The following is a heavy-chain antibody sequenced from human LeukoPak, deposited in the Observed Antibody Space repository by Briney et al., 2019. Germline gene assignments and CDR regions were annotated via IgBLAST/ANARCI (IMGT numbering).Heavy chain of an antibody. J-gene: IGHJ6*02. CDR3: ARIYYDILTGYYTGYGMDV. CDR1: GGSISSGGYY. V-gene: IGHV4-30-2*03. Sequence: SQTLSLTCTVSGGSISSGGYYWSWIRQPPGKGLEWIGSIYYSGSTYYNPSLKSRVTISVDTSKNQFSLKLSSVTATDTAVYYCARIYYDILTGYYTGYGMDVWGQGTTVTVSS. D-gene: IGHD3-9*01. CDR2: IYYSGST.